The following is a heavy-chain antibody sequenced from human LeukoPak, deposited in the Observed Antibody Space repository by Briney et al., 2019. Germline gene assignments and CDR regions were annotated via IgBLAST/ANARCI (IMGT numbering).Heavy chain of an antibody. CDR3: ATDISVVVVAAGKFDP. CDR1: GYTFTDYY. J-gene: IGHJ5*02. D-gene: IGHD2-15*01. Sequence: GASVKVSCKASGYTFTDYYMHWVQQAPGKGLEWMGLVDPEDGETIYAEKFQGRVTITADTSTDTAYMELSSLRSEDTAVYYCATDISVVVVAAGKFDPWGQGTLVTVSS. CDR2: VDPEDGET. V-gene: IGHV1-69-2*01.